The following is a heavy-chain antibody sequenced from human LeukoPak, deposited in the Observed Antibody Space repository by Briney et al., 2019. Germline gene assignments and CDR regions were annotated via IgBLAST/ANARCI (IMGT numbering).Heavy chain of an antibody. CDR1: GYTFTSYW. D-gene: IGHD6-13*01. J-gene: IGHJ5*02. Sequence: ASVKVSCKASGYTFTSYWIQWVRQAPGQGLEWMGLINPDGGSTAYAHRFQGRVTMTRDTSTSTVYMDFSSLRSEDTALYYCARAPRNSSTMLDHWGQGTLVTVSS. V-gene: IGHV1-46*01. CDR3: ARAPRNSSTMLDH. CDR2: INPDGGST.